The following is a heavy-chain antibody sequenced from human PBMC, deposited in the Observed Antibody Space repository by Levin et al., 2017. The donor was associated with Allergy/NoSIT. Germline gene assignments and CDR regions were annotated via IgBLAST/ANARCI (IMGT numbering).Heavy chain of an antibody. J-gene: IGHJ4*02. Sequence: GGSLRLSCAASGFTFSSYDMHWVRQATGKGLEWVSGIGTAGDTYYPGSVKGRFTISRENAKNSLYLQMNSLRAGDTAVYYCARGRRYSGYDRPGPPNFDYWGQGTLVTVSS. CDR1: GFTFSSYD. CDR2: IGTAGDT. CDR3: ARGRRYSGYDRPGPPNFDY. V-gene: IGHV3-13*01. D-gene: IGHD5-12*01.